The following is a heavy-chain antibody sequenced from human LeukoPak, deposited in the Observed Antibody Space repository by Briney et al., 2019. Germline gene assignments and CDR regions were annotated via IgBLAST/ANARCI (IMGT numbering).Heavy chain of an antibody. Sequence: GASVKVSCKASGYTFTSYAMHWVRQAPGQRLEWMGWINAGNGNTKYSQKFQGRVTITRDTSASTAYMELSSLRSEDTAVYYCARGQRYSGSYDYWGQGTLVTVSS. CDR2: INAGNGNT. V-gene: IGHV1-3*01. D-gene: IGHD1-26*01. CDR1: GYTFTSYA. J-gene: IGHJ4*02. CDR3: ARGQRYSGSYDY.